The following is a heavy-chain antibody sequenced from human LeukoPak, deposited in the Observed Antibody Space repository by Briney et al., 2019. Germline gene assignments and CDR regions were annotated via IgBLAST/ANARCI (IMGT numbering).Heavy chain of an antibody. CDR2: IYYSGST. Sequence: SETLSLTCTVSGGSISSYYWSWIRQPPGKGLEWIGYIYYSGSTNYNPSLKSRVTISVDTSKNQFSLKLSSVTAADTAVYYCARDGSGSWGQGTLVTVSS. CDR3: ARDGSGS. J-gene: IGHJ5*02. CDR1: GGSISSYY. D-gene: IGHD3-10*01. V-gene: IGHV4-59*12.